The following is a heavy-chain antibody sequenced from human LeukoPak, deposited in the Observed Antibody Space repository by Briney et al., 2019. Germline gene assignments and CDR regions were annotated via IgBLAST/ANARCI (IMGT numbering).Heavy chain of an antibody. J-gene: IGHJ3*02. CDR3: ATDSSSSRGAFDI. CDR2: FDPEDGET. V-gene: IGHV1-24*01. D-gene: IGHD6-6*01. CDR1: GYTLTELS. Sequence: ASVKVSCTVSGYTLTELSMHWVRQAPGKGLEWMGGFDPEDGETIYAQKFQGRVTMTEDTSTDTAYMELSSLRSEDTAVYYCATDSSSSRGAFDIWGQGTMVTVSS.